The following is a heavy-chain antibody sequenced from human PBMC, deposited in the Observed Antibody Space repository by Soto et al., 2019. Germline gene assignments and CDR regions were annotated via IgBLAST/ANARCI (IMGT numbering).Heavy chain of an antibody. CDR3: TRDGGPLYYGVDF. CDR2: ILYSGTT. CDR1: GDSIKRDDYY. D-gene: IGHD3-10*01. Sequence: QVQLQESGPGLVKPSQTLSLTCTVSGDSIKRDDYYWSWIRQPPGKLLEWIGYILYSGTTYSNPSLKRRLIISLDPSKSQFSLNPTSVPGAGTGVYYCTRDGGPLYYGVDFWGQGNTVTGSS. J-gene: IGHJ6*02. V-gene: IGHV4-30-4*01.